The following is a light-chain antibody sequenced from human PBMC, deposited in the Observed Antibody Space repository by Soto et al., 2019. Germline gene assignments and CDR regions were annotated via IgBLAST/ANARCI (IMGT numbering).Light chain of an antibody. Sequence: QPVLTQSPSASASLGASVKLTCTLSSGHSNYAIEWHQQQSEKGPRYLMKLNSDGSHSKGDAIPDRFSGSSSGAERYLTISSLQSEDEADYYCQTWGSGIVVFGGGTKLTVL. V-gene: IGLV4-69*01. CDR2: LNSDGSH. J-gene: IGLJ2*01. CDR3: QTWGSGIVV. CDR1: SGHSNYA.